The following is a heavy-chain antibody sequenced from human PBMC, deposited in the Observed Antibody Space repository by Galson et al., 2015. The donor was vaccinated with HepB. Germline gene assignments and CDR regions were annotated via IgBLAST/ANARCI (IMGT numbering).Heavy chain of an antibody. V-gene: IGHV3-21*01. CDR3: ARDGGGYSSSWYSSGWYPYFDY. CDR1: GFTFSSYS. Sequence: SLRLSCAASGFTFSSYSMNWVRQAPGKGLEWVSSISSSSSYIYYADSVKGRFTISRDNAKNSLYLQMNSLRAEDTAVYYCARDGGGYSSSWYSSGWYPYFDYWGQGTLVTVSS. J-gene: IGHJ4*02. CDR2: ISSSSSYI. D-gene: IGHD6-13*01.